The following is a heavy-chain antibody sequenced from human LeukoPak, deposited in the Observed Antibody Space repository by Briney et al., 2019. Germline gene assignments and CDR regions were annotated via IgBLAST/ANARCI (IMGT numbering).Heavy chain of an antibody. Sequence: GGSLRLSCAASVFTFSSYAMRWVRQAPGKGLEWVSAISGSGGSTYYADSLKGRFTISRDNSKNTLYLQMNSLRAEDTAVYYCAKDRGYYYGSGSYYTPTGDYWGQGTLVTVSS. CDR2: ISGSGGST. CDR3: AKDRGYYYGSGSYYTPTGDY. CDR1: VFTFSSYA. J-gene: IGHJ4*02. D-gene: IGHD3-10*01. V-gene: IGHV3-23*01.